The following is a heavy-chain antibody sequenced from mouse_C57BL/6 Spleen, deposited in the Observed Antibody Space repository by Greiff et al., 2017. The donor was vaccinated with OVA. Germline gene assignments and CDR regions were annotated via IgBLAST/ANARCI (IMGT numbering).Heavy chain of an antibody. CDR2: IWSGGST. CDR3: ARKDGYYSYAMDY. Sequence: QVQLKQSGPGLVQPSQSLSITCTVSGFSLTSYGVHWVRQSPGKGLEWLGVIWSGGSTDYNAAFISSLSISKNNTKSQVFLRMNSLQADDTAIYYCARKDGYYSYAMDYWGQGTSVTVFS. V-gene: IGHV2-2*01. D-gene: IGHD2-3*01. CDR1: GFSLTSYG. J-gene: IGHJ4*01.